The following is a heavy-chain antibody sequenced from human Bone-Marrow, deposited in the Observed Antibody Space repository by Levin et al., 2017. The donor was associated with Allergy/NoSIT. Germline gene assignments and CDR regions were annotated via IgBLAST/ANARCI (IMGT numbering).Heavy chain of an antibody. Sequence: SGGSLRLSCAASGFTFRNYAMSWVRQAPGKGLKWVSSISGDGGRIYYADSVKGRFTISRDNSKDTLFLQMNSLRDEDTAVFYCAKDPATYFGSSADHHFDYWGLGTLVTVSS. CDR3: AKDPATYFGSSADHHFDY. D-gene: IGHD3-22*01. V-gene: IGHV3-23*01. CDR1: GFTFRNYA. J-gene: IGHJ4*02. CDR2: ISGDGGRI.